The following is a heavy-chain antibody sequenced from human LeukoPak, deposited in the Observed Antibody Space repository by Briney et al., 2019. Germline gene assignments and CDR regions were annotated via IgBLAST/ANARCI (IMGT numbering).Heavy chain of an antibody. V-gene: IGHV3-21*01. CDR2: LSSSNIYI. D-gene: IGHD5-18*01. CDR3: ARESGYSYGYDYYGMDV. Sequence: GGSLRLSCVASGFTFSTYRMTWVRQAPGKGLEWVSSLSSSNIYIDYADSVKGRFTISRDDAKNSLYLQMSSLRAEDTAVYYCARESGYSYGYDYYGMDVWGQGTTVTVSS. CDR1: GFTFSTYR. J-gene: IGHJ6*02.